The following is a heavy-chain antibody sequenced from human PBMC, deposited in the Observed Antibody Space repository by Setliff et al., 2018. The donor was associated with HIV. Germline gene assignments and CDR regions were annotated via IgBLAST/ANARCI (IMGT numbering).Heavy chain of an antibody. Sequence: SETLSLTCTVSGGSIGSGSHYGSWIRQPAGKGLEWIGHIYTTGSTNYDPSLKSRVTISADTSNNQFSLRLTSMTAADTAVYYWAKTSVGATGLYAFDIWGQGIMVTVSS. V-gene: IGHV4-61*09. CDR3: AKTSVGATGLYAFDI. D-gene: IGHD1-26*01. CDR2: IYTTGST. J-gene: IGHJ3*02. CDR1: GGSIGSGSHY.